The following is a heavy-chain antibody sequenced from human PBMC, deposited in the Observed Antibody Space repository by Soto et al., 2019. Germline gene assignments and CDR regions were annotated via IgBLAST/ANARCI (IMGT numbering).Heavy chain of an antibody. J-gene: IGHJ4*02. V-gene: IGHV4-4*07. CDR3: ARDRRDSSGYYFLNY. D-gene: IGHD3-22*01. CDR1: GGSISSYY. Sequence: QVQLQESGPGLVKPSETLSLTCTVSGGSISSYYLSWILQTAGKGLEWIGRIYTSGSTNYNPSLKSRVTVSVDTSKNQFSLKQGSVTAADTAVYYCARDRRDSSGYYFLNYWGQGTLVTVSS. CDR2: IYTSGST.